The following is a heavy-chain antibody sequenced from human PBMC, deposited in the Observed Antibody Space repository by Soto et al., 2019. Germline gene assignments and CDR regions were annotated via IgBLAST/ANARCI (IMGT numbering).Heavy chain of an antibody. J-gene: IGHJ4*02. CDR3: AHVTVTVEYFAY. D-gene: IGHD4-17*01. CDR1: GSSLSTSGVG. Sequence: QITLKESGPTLVKPTQTLTLTCTFYGSSLSTSGVGVSWIRQPPGKALEWLALIYWDDDKRYSPSLKSRLTITKDTYKNQVVLTMTNMDPVDTATYYCAHVTVTVEYFAYWGQGTLVTVSS. V-gene: IGHV2-5*02. CDR2: IYWDDDK.